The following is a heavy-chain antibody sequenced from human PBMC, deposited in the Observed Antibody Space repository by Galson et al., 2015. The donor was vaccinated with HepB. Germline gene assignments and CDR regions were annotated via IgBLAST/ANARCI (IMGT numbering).Heavy chain of an antibody. CDR1: GFTFSSHG. V-gene: IGHV3-30*18. CDR2: ISYDGSNK. J-gene: IGHJ4*02. Sequence: SLRLSCAASGFTFSSHGMHWVRQAPGKGLEWVAVISYDGSNKYYADSVKGRFTIPRDNSKNTLYLQMNSLRAEDTAVYYCAKSITMVRGVIITTKYFDYWGQGTLVTVSS. D-gene: IGHD3-10*01. CDR3: AKSITMVRGVIITTKYFDY.